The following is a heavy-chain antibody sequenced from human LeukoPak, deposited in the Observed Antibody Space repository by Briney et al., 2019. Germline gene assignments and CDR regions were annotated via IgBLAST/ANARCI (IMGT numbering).Heavy chain of an antibody. Sequence: PGGSLRLSCAASGLTFSSYAMHWVRQAPGKGLEWVAVISYDGSNKYYADSVKGRFTISRDNSKNTLYLQMNSLRAEDTAVYYCARAQQWLVGDAFDYWGQGTLVTVSS. V-gene: IGHV3-30-3*01. CDR2: ISYDGSNK. J-gene: IGHJ4*02. D-gene: IGHD6-19*01. CDR1: GLTFSSYA. CDR3: ARAQQWLVGDAFDY.